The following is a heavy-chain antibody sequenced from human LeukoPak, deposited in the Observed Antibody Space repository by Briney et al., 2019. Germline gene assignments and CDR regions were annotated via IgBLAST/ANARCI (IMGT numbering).Heavy chain of an antibody. J-gene: IGHJ6*04. CDR1: GFSFSGYW. D-gene: IGHD3-10*02. CDR2: IKQDGSEK. CDR3: AELGITMIGGV. Sequence: GGSLRLSCAASGFSFSGYWMSWVRQAPGKGLEWVANIKQDGSEKYYVDSVKGRFTISRDNAKNSLYLQMNSLRAEDTAVYYCAELGITMIGGVWGKGTTVTISS. V-gene: IGHV3-7*01.